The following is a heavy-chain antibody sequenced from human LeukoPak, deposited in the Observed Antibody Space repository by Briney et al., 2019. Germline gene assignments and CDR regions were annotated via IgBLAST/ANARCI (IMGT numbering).Heavy chain of an antibody. CDR1: GFIFSSYA. CDR2: IWSDGSRQ. D-gene: IGHD2-15*01. V-gene: IGHV3-33*01. Sequence: GGSLRLSCAASGFIFSSYAMHWVRQAPGTGLEWVAVIWSDGSRQYYLDSVKGRFTISRDNSKNTLYLQMNSLRAEDTAVYSCARGVAQNGNPNYFDLWGRGTLVTVSS. CDR3: ARGVAQNGNPNYFDL. J-gene: IGHJ5*02.